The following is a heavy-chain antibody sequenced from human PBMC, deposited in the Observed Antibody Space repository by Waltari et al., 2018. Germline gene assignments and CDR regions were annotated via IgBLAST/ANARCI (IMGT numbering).Heavy chain of an antibody. CDR1: GGSISSYY. D-gene: IGHD2-15*01. CDR2: IYYSGST. V-gene: IGHV4-59*01. Sequence: QLQLQESGPGLVKPSETLSLTCTVSGGSISSYYWRWIRQPPGKGLEWIGYIYYSGSTNYNPSLKSRVTISVDTSKNQFSLKLSSVTAADTAVYYCARGPGVAALDYWGQGTLVTVSS. CDR3: ARGPGVAALDY. J-gene: IGHJ4*02.